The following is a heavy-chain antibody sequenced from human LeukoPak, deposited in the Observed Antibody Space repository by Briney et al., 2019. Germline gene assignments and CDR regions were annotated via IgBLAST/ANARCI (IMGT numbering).Heavy chain of an antibody. J-gene: IGHJ3*02. CDR1: GYSFTSYW. D-gene: IGHD6-13*01. V-gene: IGHV5-10-1*01. CDR3: ARLGYSSSWNDAFDI. CDR2: IYPSDSYT. Sequence: GESLKISFKGSGYSFTSYWISWVRQMPGKGLERMGRIYPSDSYTNYSPSFQGHVTISADKSISTAYLQWSSLKASDTAMYYCARLGYSSSWNDAFDIWGQGKMVTVSS.